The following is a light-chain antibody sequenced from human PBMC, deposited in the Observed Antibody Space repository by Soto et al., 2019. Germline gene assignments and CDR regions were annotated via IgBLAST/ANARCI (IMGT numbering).Light chain of an antibody. Sequence: DIQMTQSPSSLSASVGDRVTITCRAGQYIGRYLNWYQQKPGKAPKLLIYAASSLHSGVPSRFSRSRSGTHSPLTISTLQPQDFATYSCQQTYRTPPTFGGGTKVDI. CDR1: QYIGRY. CDR2: AAS. V-gene: IGKV1-39*01. J-gene: IGKJ4*01. CDR3: QQTYRTPPT.